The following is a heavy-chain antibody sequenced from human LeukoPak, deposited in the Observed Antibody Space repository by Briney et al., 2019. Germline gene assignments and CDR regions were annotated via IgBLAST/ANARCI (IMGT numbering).Heavy chain of an antibody. V-gene: IGHV3-74*01. D-gene: IGHD4-23*01. J-gene: IGHJ4*02. CDR1: GFTFSSYW. Sequence: TGGSLRLSCAASGFTFSSYWMNWVRQAPGKGLVWVSRIASDGSSTTYADSVKGGFSISRDNAKNTLYLQMNSLRVEDTAVYYCARGRPHGNDYWGQGTLVTVSS. CDR2: IASDGSST. CDR3: ARGRPHGNDY.